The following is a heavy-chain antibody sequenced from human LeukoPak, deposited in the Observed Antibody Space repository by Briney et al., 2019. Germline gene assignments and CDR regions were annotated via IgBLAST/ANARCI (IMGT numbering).Heavy chain of an antibody. CDR3: ARVLRGSSGWTPFDF. CDR2: IYYSGST. D-gene: IGHD6-19*01. Sequence: SETLSLTCIVSGGSISSSNYNWDWIRQPPGERLEWIGSIYYSGSTYYNPSLKSRVTISVDTSKSQLSLKLSSVTAADTAMYYCARVLRGSSGWTPFDFWGQGTLVTVSS. J-gene: IGHJ4*02. V-gene: IGHV4-39*01. CDR1: GGSISSSNYN.